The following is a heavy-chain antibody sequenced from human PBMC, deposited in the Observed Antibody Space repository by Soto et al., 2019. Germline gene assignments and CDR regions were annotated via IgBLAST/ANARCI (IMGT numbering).Heavy chain of an antibody. Sequence: AALQISDKRPGYSFTSYWIGWLRQMPGKGLEWMGIIYPGDSDTRYSPSFQGQVTISADKSISTAYLQWSSLKASDTAMYYCARPAYYYDSSAGYWGQGTLVTVSS. CDR2: IYPGDSDT. D-gene: IGHD3-22*01. CDR3: ARPAYYYDSSAGY. CDR1: GYSFTSYW. V-gene: IGHV5-51*01. J-gene: IGHJ4*02.